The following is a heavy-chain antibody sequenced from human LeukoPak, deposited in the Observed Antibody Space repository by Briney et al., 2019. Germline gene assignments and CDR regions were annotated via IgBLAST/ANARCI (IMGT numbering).Heavy chain of an antibody. CDR3: AKTASSSWHFAY. D-gene: IGHD6-13*01. CDR1: GFTFSSYG. Sequence: PGRSLRLSCAASGFTFSSYGMHWVRQAPVKGLEWVAVISYDGSNKYYADSVKGRFTISRDNSKNTLYLQMNSLRAEDTAVYYCAKTASSSWHFAYWGQGTLVTVSS. V-gene: IGHV3-30*18. CDR2: ISYDGSNK. J-gene: IGHJ4*02.